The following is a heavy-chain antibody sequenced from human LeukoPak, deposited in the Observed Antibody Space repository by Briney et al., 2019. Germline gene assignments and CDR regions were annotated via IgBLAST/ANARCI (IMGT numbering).Heavy chain of an antibody. CDR2: ISAYNGNT. CDR3: ARASYCSDGSCYSDY. J-gene: IGHJ4*02. Sequence: ASVKVSCKASGYTFSSYSISWVRQAPGQGLEWMGWISAYNGNTIYAQKVKGRVTMATDTSTSTAYMELRSLKSDDTAVYYCARASYCSDGSCYSDYWGQGTLVTVSS. V-gene: IGHV1-18*01. D-gene: IGHD2-15*01. CDR1: GYTFSSYS.